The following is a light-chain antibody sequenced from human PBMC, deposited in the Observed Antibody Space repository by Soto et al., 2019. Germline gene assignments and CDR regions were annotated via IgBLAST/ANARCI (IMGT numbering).Light chain of an antibody. CDR1: QDIRND. CDR2: GAS. CDR3: KQYNNWPQT. Sequence: EIPMTQSPDTPSVSPGERATLSCRASQDIRNDLAWYQQKPGQAPRLLIYGASTRATGIQARFSGSGSGTEFTLTIRSLQSEDFAVYYCKQYNNWPQTVGQGTKVDIK. J-gene: IGKJ1*01. V-gene: IGKV3-15*01.